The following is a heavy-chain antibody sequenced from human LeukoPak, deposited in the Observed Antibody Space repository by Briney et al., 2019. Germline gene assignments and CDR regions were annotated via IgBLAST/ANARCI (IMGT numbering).Heavy chain of an antibody. D-gene: IGHD4-17*01. CDR2: INPNNGGT. J-gene: IGHJ4*02. CDR3: AREMSVTVTPFDY. V-gene: IGHV1-2*02. CDR1: GYAVTAYH. Sequence: ASVKVSCKASGYAVTAYHLHWLRQAPGQGLEWMGWINPNNGGTNYAQKFQGRVTMTRDTSISTAYMELNRLRSDDTAVYYCAREMSVTVTPFDYWGQGTLVTVSS.